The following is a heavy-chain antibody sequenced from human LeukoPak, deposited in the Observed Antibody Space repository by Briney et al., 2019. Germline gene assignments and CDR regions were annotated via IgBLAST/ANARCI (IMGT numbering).Heavy chain of an antibody. V-gene: IGHV1-2*02. CDR2: INPNSGGT. D-gene: IGHD3-10*01. Sequence: GASVKVSCKASGYTFTGYYMHWVRQAPGQGLEWMGWINPNSGGTNYAQKFQGRVTMTRDTSISTAYMELSRLRSDDTAVYYCAIWFGELSSPNWFDPWGQGTLVTASS. CDR1: GYTFTGYY. J-gene: IGHJ5*02. CDR3: AIWFGELSSPNWFDP.